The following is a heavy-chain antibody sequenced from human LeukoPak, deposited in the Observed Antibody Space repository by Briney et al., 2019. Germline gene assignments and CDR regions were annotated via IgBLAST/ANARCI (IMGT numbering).Heavy chain of an antibody. J-gene: IGHJ5*02. CDR1: GGSISSYY. Sequence: SETLSLTCTVSGGSISSYYWSWIRQPPGKGLEWIGYIYYSGSTNYNPSLKSRVTISVDTSKSQFSLKLSSVTAADTAVYYCARDQHGGNSLRWFDPWGQGTLVTVSS. CDR2: IYYSGST. D-gene: IGHD2-21*02. V-gene: IGHV4-59*01. CDR3: ARDQHGGNSLRWFDP.